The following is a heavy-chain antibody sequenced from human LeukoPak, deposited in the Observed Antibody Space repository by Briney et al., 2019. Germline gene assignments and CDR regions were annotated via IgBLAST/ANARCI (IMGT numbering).Heavy chain of an antibody. V-gene: IGHV4-61*02. CDR1: GGSISSGSYY. J-gene: IGHJ4*02. CDR3: ARRGYSGYEDY. CDR2: IYTSGIT. D-gene: IGHD5-12*01. Sequence: SQTLSLTCTVSGGSISSGSYYWSSIRQPAGKGLEWIGRIYTSGITNSNPTLKSRATISVDTSKTQYPLKLSSVTAADTAVYYCARRGYSGYEDYWGQGTLVTVSS.